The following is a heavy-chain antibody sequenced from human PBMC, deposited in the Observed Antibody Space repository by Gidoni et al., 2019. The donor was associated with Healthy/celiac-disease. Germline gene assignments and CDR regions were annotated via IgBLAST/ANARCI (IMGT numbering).Heavy chain of an antibody. J-gene: IGHJ4*02. V-gene: IGHV4-31*03. D-gene: IGHD3-3*01. CDR2: IYYSGST. CDR3: ARAASGDITDDFWSGRKPGSKDAWELPESYYFDY. CDR1: GGSISSGGYY. Sequence: QVQLQESGPGLVKPSQTLSLTCTVSGGSISSGGYYWSWIRQHPGKGLEWIGYIYYSGSTYYNPSLKSRVTISVDTSKNQFSLKLSSVTAADTAVYYCARAASGDITDDFWSGRKPGSKDAWELPESYYFDYWGQGTLVTVSS.